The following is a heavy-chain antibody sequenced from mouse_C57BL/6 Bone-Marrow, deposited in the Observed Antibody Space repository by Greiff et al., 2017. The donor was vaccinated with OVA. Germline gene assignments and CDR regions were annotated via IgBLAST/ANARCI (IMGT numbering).Heavy chain of an antibody. CDR1: GYTFTSYG. CDR2: IYPRSGNT. Sequence: QVQLKESGAELARPGASVKLSCKASGYTFTSYGISWVKQRTGQGLEWIGEIYPRSGNTYYNEKFKGKATLTADKSSSTAYMELRSLTSEDSAVYFCARENYYGRTGFDYWGQGTTLTVSS. V-gene: IGHV1-81*01. J-gene: IGHJ2*01. D-gene: IGHD1-1*01. CDR3: ARENYYGRTGFDY.